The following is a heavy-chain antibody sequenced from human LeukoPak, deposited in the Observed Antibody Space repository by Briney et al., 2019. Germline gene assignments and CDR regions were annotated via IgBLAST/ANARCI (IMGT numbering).Heavy chain of an antibody. D-gene: IGHD2-8*01. J-gene: IGHJ2*01. V-gene: IGHV3-11*04. CDR3: AREGVLGYCTNGVCLENWYFDL. CDR2: ISSSSSTI. Sequence: LSLTCAVYGVSFSGYYWSWIRQPPGKGLEWVSYISSSSSTIYYADSVKGRFTISRDNAKNSLYLQMNSLRAEDTAVYYCAREGVLGYCTNGVCLENWYFDLWGRGTLVTVSS. CDR1: GVSFSGYY.